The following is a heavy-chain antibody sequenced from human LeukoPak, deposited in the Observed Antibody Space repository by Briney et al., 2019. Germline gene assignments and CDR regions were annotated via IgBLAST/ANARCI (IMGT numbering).Heavy chain of an antibody. CDR1: GYTFTTYY. J-gene: IGHJ3*02. V-gene: IGHV1-46*01. CDR3: ARVPVQLERHGFDI. Sequence: ASVKVSCKASGYTFTTYYMHWVRQAPGQGLEWMGIINPSGGSTNYAQKFQGRVTMTRDMSTSTVYMELSSLRSEDTAVYYCARVPVQLERHGFDIWGQGTMVTVSS. D-gene: IGHD1-1*01. CDR2: INPSGGST.